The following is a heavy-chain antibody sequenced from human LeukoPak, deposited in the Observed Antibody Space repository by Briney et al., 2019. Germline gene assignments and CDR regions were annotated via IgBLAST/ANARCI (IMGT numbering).Heavy chain of an antibody. CDR3: ARGVYIAAAQYGY. J-gene: IGHJ4*02. Sequence: SETLSLTCTVSGGSISSYYWSWIRQPPGKGLEWIGYVYYSGTTNYNPSLKSQVTISVDTSKNQFSLKLSSVTAADTAVYYCARGVYIAAAQYGYWGQGTLVTVSS. D-gene: IGHD6-13*01. CDR1: GGSISSYY. CDR2: VYYSGTT. V-gene: IGHV4-59*01.